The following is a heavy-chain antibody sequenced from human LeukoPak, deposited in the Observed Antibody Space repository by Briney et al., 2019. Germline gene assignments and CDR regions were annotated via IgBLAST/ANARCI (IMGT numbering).Heavy chain of an antibody. CDR3: ARSPHILTGENVDY. V-gene: IGHV1-18*01. CDR1: GYIFTTYD. D-gene: IGHD3-9*01. J-gene: IGHJ4*02. CDR2: ISAYNGET. Sequence: ASVKVSCKASGYIFTTYDLTWVRQAPGQGLEWMGWISAYNGETNYAQNLQGRVTMTTDTSTSTAYMELRSLSSDDTAVYYCARSPHILTGENVDYWGQGTLVTVSS.